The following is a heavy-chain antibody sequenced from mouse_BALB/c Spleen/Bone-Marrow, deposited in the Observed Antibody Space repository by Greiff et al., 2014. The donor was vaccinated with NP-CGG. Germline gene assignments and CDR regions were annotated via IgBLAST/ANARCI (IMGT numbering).Heavy chain of an antibody. CDR1: GYTFTTYW. J-gene: IGHJ4*01. Sequence: QVQLQQSGAELANPGASVKMSCKASGYTFTTYWMHWIKQRPGQGLEWIGYINPSTGYTEYNQKFRDRATLTADKSSNTAFMQLSSLTSDDSAVCFCARDIDYWGQGTSVTVSS. CDR3: ARDIDY. CDR2: INPSTGYT. V-gene: IGHV1-7*01.